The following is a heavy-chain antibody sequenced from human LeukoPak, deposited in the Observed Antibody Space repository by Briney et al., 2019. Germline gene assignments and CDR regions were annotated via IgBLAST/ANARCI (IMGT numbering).Heavy chain of an antibody. CDR3: ARSLPYGTTWYGRSDF. V-gene: IGHV3-7*03. J-gene: IGHJ4*02. D-gene: IGHD6-13*01. Sequence: GGSLRLSCAASGFPFNAYWMTWVRQAPGKGLEWVANIRQDGDTKYCVDSVKGRFTISRDNAMNSLYLQMNSLRAEDTAIYYCARSLPYGTTWYGRSDFWGQGTLVTVSS. CDR1: GFPFNAYW. CDR2: IRQDGDTK.